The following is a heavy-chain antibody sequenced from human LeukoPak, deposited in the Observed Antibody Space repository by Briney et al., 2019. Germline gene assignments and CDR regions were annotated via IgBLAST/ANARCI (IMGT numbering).Heavy chain of an antibody. V-gene: IGHV3-48*03. J-gene: IGHJ6*04. CDR2: ISSSGSTI. CDR3: AALGADYDILTGYSRLGYYGMDV. CDR1: GFTFSSYE. D-gene: IGHD3-9*01. Sequence: PGGSLRLSCAAPGFTFSSYEMNWVRQAPGKGLEWVSYISSSGSTIYYADSVKGRFTISRDNAKNSLYLQMNSLRAEDTAVYYCAALGADYDILTGYSRLGYYGMDVWGKGTTVTVSS.